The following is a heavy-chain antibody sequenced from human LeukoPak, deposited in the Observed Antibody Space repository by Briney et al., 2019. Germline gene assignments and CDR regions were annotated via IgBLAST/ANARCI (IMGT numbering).Heavy chain of an antibody. Sequence: SPTLSLTCAISGDSVSSNSATWNWIRQSPSRSLEWLGRTYYRSKWYNDSAVSVKSRIIINADTSKNQFSLQPNSVTPEDTAVYYCARGNPRYFDYWGQGTLVTVSS. CDR2: TYYRSKWYN. CDR3: ARGNPRYFDY. CDR1: GDSVSSNSAT. J-gene: IGHJ4*02. V-gene: IGHV6-1*01.